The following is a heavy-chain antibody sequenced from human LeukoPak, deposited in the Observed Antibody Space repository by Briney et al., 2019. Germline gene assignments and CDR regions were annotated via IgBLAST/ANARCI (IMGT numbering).Heavy chain of an antibody. V-gene: IGHV1-46*01. CDR3: ARGAYYFDSRHPDVFDI. CDR2: INPGGGRT. J-gene: IGHJ3*02. Sequence: ASVKVSCKASGYTFTSFYMHWVRQAPGQGLEWVGVINPGGGRTTYAQKFQGRVTMTRDTSTSTVNVELSSLRSEDTAVYYCARGAYYFDSRHPDVFDIWGQGTMVTVSS. D-gene: IGHD3-22*01. CDR1: GYTFTSFY.